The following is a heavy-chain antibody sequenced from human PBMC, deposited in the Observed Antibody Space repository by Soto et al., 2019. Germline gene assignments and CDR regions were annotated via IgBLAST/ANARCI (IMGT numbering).Heavy chain of an antibody. CDR2: IYYSGST. V-gene: IGHV4-59*01. J-gene: IGHJ3*02. CDR1: GGSISSYY. CDR3: ARDSYCRGGSCYTDAFDI. D-gene: IGHD2-15*01. Sequence: PSETLSLTCTVSGGSISSYYWSWIRQPPGKGLEWIGYIYYSGSTNYNPSLKSRVTISVDTSKNQFSLKLSSVTAADTAVYYCARDSYCRGGSCYTDAFDIWGQGTMVSVSS.